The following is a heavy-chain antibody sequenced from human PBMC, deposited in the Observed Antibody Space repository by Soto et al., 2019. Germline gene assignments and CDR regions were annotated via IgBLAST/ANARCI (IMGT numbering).Heavy chain of an antibody. CDR1: GYTFTNYD. CDR2: MSPNSGNT. CDR3: VTWARSGWDPGFY. D-gene: IGHD6-19*01. V-gene: IGHV1-8*01. J-gene: IGHJ4*02. Sequence: QVQLVQSGAEVKKPGASVRVSCQTSGYTFTNYDINWVRQAAGQGLEWMGWMSPNSGNTGYAQTCQGRVSMTRDTSISTAYMELSSLRSEDTAVYYGVTWARSGWDPGFYWGQGTLVTVSS.